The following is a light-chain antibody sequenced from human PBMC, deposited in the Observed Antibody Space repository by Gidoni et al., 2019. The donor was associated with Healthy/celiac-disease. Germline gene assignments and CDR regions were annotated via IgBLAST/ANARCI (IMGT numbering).Light chain of an antibody. V-gene: IGKV1-33*01. CDR1: QDISNY. J-gene: IGKJ5*01. CDR2: DAS. Sequence: DIQMTQSPSSLSASVGERVTITCQASQDISNYLNWYQQKPGKAPKHLIYDASNLETGVPSRFSGSGSGTDFTVTISSLHPEDIATYYCQQYDNLPSITFGQGTRLEIK. CDR3: QQYDNLPSIT.